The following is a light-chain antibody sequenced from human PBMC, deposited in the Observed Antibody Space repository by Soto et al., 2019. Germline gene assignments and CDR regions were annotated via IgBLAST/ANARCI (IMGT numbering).Light chain of an antibody. J-gene: IGLJ2*01. V-gene: IGLV2-14*01. Sequence: QSALTQPASVSGSPGQSITISCTGTSSDVGGYNYVSWYQQHPGKAPKLMIYDVSNRPSGVSNRFSGSKSGNTASLTISGLQAEDEADYYCSSYTSSSTFLVVFGGGTKLPVL. CDR1: SSDVGGYNY. CDR3: SSYTSSSTFLVV. CDR2: DVS.